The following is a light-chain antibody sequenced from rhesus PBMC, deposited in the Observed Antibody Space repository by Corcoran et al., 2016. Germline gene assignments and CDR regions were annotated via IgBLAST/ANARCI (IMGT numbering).Light chain of an antibody. CDR2: ASS. CDR3: QQHNSYPFT. Sequence: DIQMTQSPSSLSAYVGDRVTITCQASQGISSWLAWYHQKPGKAPTLLIYASSSLQSGVPSRLSGSGAGTDLTLTISSLQPEDFATYCCQQHNSYPFTFGPGTKLDIK. V-gene: IGKV1-33*02. J-gene: IGKJ3*01. CDR1: QGISSW.